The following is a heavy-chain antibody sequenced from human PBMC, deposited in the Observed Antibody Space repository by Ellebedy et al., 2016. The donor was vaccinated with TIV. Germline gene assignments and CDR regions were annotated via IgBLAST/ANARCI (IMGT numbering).Heavy chain of an antibody. Sequence: ASVKVSCKASGYTFTGYYMHWMRQAPAQGLEWMGIINPSGGSTSYAQKFQGRVTMTEDTSTDTAYMELSSLRSEDTAVYYCARYCSGGSCYIGFDYWGQGTLVTVSS. CDR1: GYTFTGYY. D-gene: IGHD2-15*01. CDR2: INPSGGST. CDR3: ARYCSGGSCYIGFDY. V-gene: IGHV1-46*01. J-gene: IGHJ4*02.